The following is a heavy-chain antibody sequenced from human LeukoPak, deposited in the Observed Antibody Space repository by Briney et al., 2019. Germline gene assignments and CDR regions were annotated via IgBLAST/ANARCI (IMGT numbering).Heavy chain of an antibody. CDR3: AKGQITRSDRFDY. CDR1: GFTFSDYY. Sequence: GGSLRPSCAASGFTFSDYYMSWIRQAPGKGLEWVSYISSSGSTIYYADSVKGRFTISRDNSKNTLYLQMNSLRAEDTAVYYCAKGQITRSDRFDYWGQGTLVTVSS. J-gene: IGHJ4*02. CDR2: ISSSGSTI. D-gene: IGHD3-16*01. V-gene: IGHV3-11*01.